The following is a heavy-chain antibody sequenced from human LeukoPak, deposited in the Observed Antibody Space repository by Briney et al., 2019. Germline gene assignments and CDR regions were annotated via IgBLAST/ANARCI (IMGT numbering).Heavy chain of an antibody. Sequence: ASVKVSCKASGYAFTTYGISWVRQAPGQGLEWMGWISAYNGNPNYAQKLQGRATMTTDTSTSTAYMELRSLRSDDTAVYHCARREIAVAGDNWFDPWGQGTLVTVSS. D-gene: IGHD6-19*01. J-gene: IGHJ5*02. CDR2: ISAYNGNP. CDR1: GYAFTTYG. V-gene: IGHV1-18*01. CDR3: ARREIAVAGDNWFDP.